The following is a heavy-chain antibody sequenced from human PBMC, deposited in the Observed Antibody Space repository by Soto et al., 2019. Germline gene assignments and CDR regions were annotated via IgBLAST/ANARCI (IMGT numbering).Heavy chain of an antibody. CDR1: GFTFRDYT. CDR3: TRRDGYTSGTFDY. J-gene: IGHJ4*02. Sequence: PGVSLRLSCAASGFTFRDYTMNWVRQTPGKGLEWVGRIKSKSDGGTTDYAAPVKGRFTISRDDSKNTLYLQMSSLKTEDTAVYYCTRRDGYTSGTFDYWGQGTLVTVSS. D-gene: IGHD5-12*01. CDR2: IKSKSDGGTT. V-gene: IGHV3-15*07.